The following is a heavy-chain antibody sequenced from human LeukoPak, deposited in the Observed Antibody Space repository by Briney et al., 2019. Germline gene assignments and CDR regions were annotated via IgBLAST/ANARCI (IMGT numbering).Heavy chain of an antibody. J-gene: IGHJ4*02. CDR1: GFTFSIYA. D-gene: IGHD2-15*01. Sequence: GGSLRLSCTASGFTFSIYAMSWVRQAPGKGLEWVSTISGSGDSTYYTDSVKGRFTISRDNSKNTLYLQMNSLRAEDTALYYCAKDAQVVVVAAELRPFDYWGQGTLVTVSS. V-gene: IGHV3-23*01. CDR3: AKDAQVVVVAAELRPFDY. CDR2: ISGSGDST.